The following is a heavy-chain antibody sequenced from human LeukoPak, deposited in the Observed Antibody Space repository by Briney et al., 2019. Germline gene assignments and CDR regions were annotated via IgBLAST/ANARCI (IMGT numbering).Heavy chain of an antibody. CDR2: IDHSGST. CDR1: GGSISSGGYS. Sequence: PSETLSLTCAVSGGSISSGGYSWSWIRQPPGKGLEWIGYIDHSGSTYYNPSLKSRVTISVDRPKNQFSLKLSSVTAADMAVYYCARVGGTNYYYYGMDVWGQGTTVTVSS. D-gene: IGHD3-10*01. J-gene: IGHJ6*02. V-gene: IGHV4-30-2*01. CDR3: ARVGGTNYYYYGMDV.